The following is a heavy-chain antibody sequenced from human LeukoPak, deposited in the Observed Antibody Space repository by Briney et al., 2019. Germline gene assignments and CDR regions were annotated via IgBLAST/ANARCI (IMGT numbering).Heavy chain of an antibody. CDR1: GGTLSSYA. CDR3: ARVASGSGYSPSPFDY. Sequence: GASVKVSCKASGGTLSSYAISWVRQAPGQGLEWMGRIIPILGIANYAQKFQGRVSITADKSTSTAYMQLSSLRSEDTAVYYCARVASGSGYSPSPFDYWGQGTLVTVSS. J-gene: IGHJ4*02. D-gene: IGHD3-22*01. CDR2: IIPILGIA. V-gene: IGHV1-69*04.